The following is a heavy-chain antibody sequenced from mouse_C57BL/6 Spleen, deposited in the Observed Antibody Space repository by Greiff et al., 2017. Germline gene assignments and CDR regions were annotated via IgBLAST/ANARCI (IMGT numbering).Heavy chain of an antibody. J-gene: IGHJ3*01. D-gene: IGHD1-1*01. V-gene: IGHV1-74*01. CDR3: AIHYYGSSYGTSNLFAY. CDR2: IHPSDSDT. Sequence: QVQLQQPGAELVKPGASVKVSCKASGYTFTSYWMHWVKQRPGQGLEWIGRIHPSDSDTNYNQKFKGKATLTVDKSSSTAYMQLSSLTSEDSAVYYCAIHYYGSSYGTSNLFAYWGQGTLVTVSA. CDR1: GYTFTSYW.